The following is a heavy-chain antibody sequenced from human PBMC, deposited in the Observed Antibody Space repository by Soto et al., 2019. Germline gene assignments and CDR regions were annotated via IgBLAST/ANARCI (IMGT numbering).Heavy chain of an antibody. CDR3: ARNYYDSSDRDYLDY. V-gene: IGHV1-2*02. Sequence: QVQLVQAGAEVKKPGASVKVSCKASGYTFNGYYIHWVRQAPGQGLEWMGWINPISGCTNYAQKFQGRVTMTRDTSIAAVYMDLSRLKSDDTAVYYCARNYYDSSDRDYLDYWGQGTLVTVSS. CDR2: INPISGCT. CDR1: GYTFNGYY. D-gene: IGHD3-22*01. J-gene: IGHJ4*02.